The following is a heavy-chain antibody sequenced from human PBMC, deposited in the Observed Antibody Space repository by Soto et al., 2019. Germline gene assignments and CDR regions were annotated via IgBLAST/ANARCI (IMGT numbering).Heavy chain of an antibody. V-gene: IGHV3-23*01. CDR3: AKDRHPDGIWTFDY. J-gene: IGHJ4*02. D-gene: IGHD3-9*01. CDR1: GFTFDDYA. Sequence: GGSLRLSCAASGFTFDDYAMHWVRQAPGKGLEWISGISGGGGTTYYADSVKGRFTISRDDSKNILYLQMNSPRAEDTAIYYCAKDRHPDGIWTFDYWGRGTLVTVSS. CDR2: ISGGGGTT.